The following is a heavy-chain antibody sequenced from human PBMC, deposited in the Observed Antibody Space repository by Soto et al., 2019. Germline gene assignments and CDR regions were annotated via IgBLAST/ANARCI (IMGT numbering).Heavy chain of an antibody. D-gene: IGHD5-12*01. J-gene: IGHJ4*02. CDR3: AKGGGYGNGH. CDR2: ISPRRGDH. Sequence: QLVQSGAEVTKPGASVKVSCKTSGYNFSAHYIHWVRQPPGQGLEWMGWISPRRGDHHSADKFQERVTLTTDTATTPAFMHLSGMRVHDSAVYYCAKGGGYGNGHWGQGTPIIVSS. CDR1: GYNFSAHY. V-gene: IGHV1-2*02.